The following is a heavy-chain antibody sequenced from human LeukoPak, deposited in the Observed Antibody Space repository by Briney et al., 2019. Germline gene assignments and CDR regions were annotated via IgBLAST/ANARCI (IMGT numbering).Heavy chain of an antibody. D-gene: IGHD4-23*01. CDR1: GTSLRGDY. Sequence: SETLSLTCDVYGTSLRGDYWSWIRQPPGRGLEWIGEIRHSGSTNYYPSLKSRVTISVDTSKNQFSLKLSSVTAADTAVYYCARDNRLVTLYYFDYWGQGTLVTVSS. CDR2: IRHSGST. J-gene: IGHJ4*02. V-gene: IGHV4-34*01. CDR3: ARDNRLVTLYYFDY.